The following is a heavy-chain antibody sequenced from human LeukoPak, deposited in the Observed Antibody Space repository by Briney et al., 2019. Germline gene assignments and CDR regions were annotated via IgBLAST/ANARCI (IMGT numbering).Heavy chain of an antibody. Sequence: KSSGTLSLTCGVSGGSITTTNFWSWVRQPPGGGLEWIGEISLRGRTQYNPSLKSRVNISIDESKNHLYLSLASVTVADTAVYYCSRESGPYCPFGHWGQGTLVADTS. J-gene: IGHJ5*02. CDR3: SRESGPYCPFGH. CDR2: ISLRGRT. D-gene: IGHD1-26*01. CDR1: GGSITTTNF. V-gene: IGHV4-4*02.